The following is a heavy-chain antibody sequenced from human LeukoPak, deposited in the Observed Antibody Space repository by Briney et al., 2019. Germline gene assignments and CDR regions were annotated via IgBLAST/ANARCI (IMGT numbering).Heavy chain of an antibody. CDR3: ARGHCSSTSCPEGAFDF. D-gene: IGHD2-2*01. CDR2: ISYDGSNK. Sequence: QAGGSLRLSCAASGFTFSSYAMHWVRQAPGKGLEWVAIISYDGSNKYYADSVKGRFTISRDNSKNTLYLQMNSLTAEDTAVYYCARGHCSSTSCPEGAFDFWGQGTVVTVSS. V-gene: IGHV3-30-3*01. CDR1: GFTFSSYA. J-gene: IGHJ3*01.